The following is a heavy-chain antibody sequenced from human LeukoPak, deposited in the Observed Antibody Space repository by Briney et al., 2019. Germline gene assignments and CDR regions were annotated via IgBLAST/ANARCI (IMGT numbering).Heavy chain of an antibody. CDR3: ARGGSNYDTTVYYYEDWLDP. J-gene: IGHJ5*02. Sequence: ASVKVSCKASGYTFLNYGITWVRQAPGQGLEWMAWISVYNGNTIYAQKLQGRATLTTDTSTSTAYMELRSLTSDDTAIYYCARGGSNYDTTVYYYEDWLDPWGQGTLVTVSS. CDR1: GYTFLNYG. D-gene: IGHD3-22*01. CDR2: ISVYNGNT. V-gene: IGHV1-18*01.